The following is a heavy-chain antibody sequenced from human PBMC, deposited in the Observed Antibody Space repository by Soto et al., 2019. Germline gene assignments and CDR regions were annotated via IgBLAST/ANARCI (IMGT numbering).Heavy chain of an antibody. CDR1: GGSISSGGYY. J-gene: IGHJ5*02. CDR2: IYYSGST. CDR3: PRGLRGYGDQNCFEP. D-gene: IGHD4-17*01. V-gene: IGHV4-31*03. Sequence: SETLSLTCTVFGGSISSGGYYWSWIRQHPGKGLEWIGYIYYSGSTYYNPSLKSRVTISVDTSKNQFSLKLSSVTAADTAVYYCPRGLRGYGDQNCFEPWGQGTLVTVSS.